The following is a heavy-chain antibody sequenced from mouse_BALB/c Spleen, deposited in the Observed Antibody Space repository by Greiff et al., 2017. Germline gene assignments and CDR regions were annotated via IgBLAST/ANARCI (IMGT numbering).Heavy chain of an antibody. Sequence: VQLQQSGPGLVAPSQSLSITCTVSGFSLTSYGVHWVRQPPGKGLEWLGVIWAGGSTNYNSALMSRLSISKDNSKSQVFLKMNSLQTDDTAMYYCANYDGYYGDYAMDYWGQGTSVTVSS. D-gene: IGHD2-3*01. V-gene: IGHV2-9*02. CDR2: IWAGGST. CDR1: GFSLTSYG. CDR3: ANYDGYYGDYAMDY. J-gene: IGHJ4*01.